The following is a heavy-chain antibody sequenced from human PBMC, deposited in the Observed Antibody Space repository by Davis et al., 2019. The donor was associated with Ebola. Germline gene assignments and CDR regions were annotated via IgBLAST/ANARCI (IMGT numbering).Heavy chain of an antibody. CDR2: IYYSGST. V-gene: IGHV4-39*01. D-gene: IGHD6-6*01. Sequence: MPSETLSLTCTVSGGSISSSSYYWGWIRQPPGKGLEWIGSIYYSGSTYYNPSLKSRVTISVDTSKNQFSLKLSSVTAADTAVYYCARMGPPRPPFDIAARPRWFDPWGQGTLVTVSS. J-gene: IGHJ5*02. CDR3: ARMGPPRPPFDIAARPRWFDP. CDR1: GGSISSSSYY.